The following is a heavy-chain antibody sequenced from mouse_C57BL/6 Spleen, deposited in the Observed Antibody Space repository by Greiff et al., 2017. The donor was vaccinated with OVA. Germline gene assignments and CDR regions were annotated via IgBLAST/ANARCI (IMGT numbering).Heavy chain of an antibody. CDR1: GYTFTNYW. J-gene: IGHJ1*03. CDR3: ARRRDSNYRYFDV. CDR2: IYPGGGYT. D-gene: IGHD2-5*01. V-gene: IGHV1-63*01. Sequence: VQLQQSGAELVRPGTSVKMSCKASGYTFTNYWIGWSKQRPGHGLEWIGDIYPGGGYTNYNEKFKGKATLTADKSSSTAYMQFSSLTSEDSAIYYCARRRDSNYRYFDVWGTGTTVTVSS.